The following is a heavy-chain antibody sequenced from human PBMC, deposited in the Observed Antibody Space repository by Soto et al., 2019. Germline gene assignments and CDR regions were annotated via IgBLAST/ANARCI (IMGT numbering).Heavy chain of an antibody. D-gene: IGHD2-15*01. CDR1: GYTFTSYA. CDR2: INAGNGNT. CDR3: ARGVGGYCSGGSCSDDAFDI. J-gene: IGHJ3*02. V-gene: IGHV1-3*01. Sequence: QVQLVQSGAEVKKPGASVKVSCKASGYTFTSYAMHWVRQAPGQRLEWMGWINAGNGNTKYSQKFQGRVTITRDTSASTAYMELSSLRSEDTAVYYCARGVGGYCSGGSCSDDAFDIWGQGTMVTVSS.